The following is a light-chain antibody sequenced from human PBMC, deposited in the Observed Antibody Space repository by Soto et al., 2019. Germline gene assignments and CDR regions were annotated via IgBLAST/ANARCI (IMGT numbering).Light chain of an antibody. V-gene: IGLV2-8*01. Sequence: QSALTQPPSASGSPGQSVTISCTGTSSDVGGYNFVSWYQQHPGKAPKLIISEVNKRPSGVPNRFSGSKSGNTASLTVSGLQAEDEADYYCSSYAGTNNRYVFGTGTKVTVL. J-gene: IGLJ1*01. CDR3: SSYAGTNNRYV. CDR2: EVN. CDR1: SSDVGGYNF.